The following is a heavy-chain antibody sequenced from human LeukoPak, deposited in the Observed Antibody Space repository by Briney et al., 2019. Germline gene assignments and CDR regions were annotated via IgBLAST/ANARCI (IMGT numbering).Heavy chain of an antibody. CDR3: ARESQLLFDY. CDR2: IYYSGST. Sequence: PSETLSLTCTVSGGSTSSYYWSWIRQPPGKGLEWIGYIYYSGSTNYNPSLKSRVTISVDTSKNQFSLKLSSVTAADTAVYYCARESQLLFDYWGQGTLVTVSS. J-gene: IGHJ4*02. D-gene: IGHD2-2*01. CDR1: GGSTSSYY. V-gene: IGHV4-59*01.